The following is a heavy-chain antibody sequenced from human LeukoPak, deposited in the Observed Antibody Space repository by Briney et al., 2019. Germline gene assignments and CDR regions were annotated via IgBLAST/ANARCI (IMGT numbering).Heavy chain of an antibody. J-gene: IGHJ6*03. D-gene: IGHD2/OR15-2a*01. CDR2: TNPNSGGT. CDR3: ARTIYGDYYMDV. V-gene: IGHV1-2*02. Sequence: GGSLRLSCAASGFTFSSYGMHWVRQAPGKGLEWMGWTNPNSGGTNYAQKFQGRVTMTRDTSISTAYMELSRLRSDDTAVYYCARTIYGDYYMDVWGKGTTVTISS. CDR1: GFTFSSYG.